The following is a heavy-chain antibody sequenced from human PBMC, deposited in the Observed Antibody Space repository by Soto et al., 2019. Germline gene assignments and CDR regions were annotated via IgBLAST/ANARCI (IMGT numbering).Heavy chain of an antibody. CDR1: GGSISSYD. Sequence: SATRSLTCPGSGGSISSYDWSWIRQTPGKGLEWIGYIYYSGSTNYIPSLKSRVTISVDTSKNQFSLKLSSVTAADTAVYYCAYSYDFWSGYYIDYWGQGTLVTGSS. D-gene: IGHD3-3*01. CDR3: AYSYDFWSGYYIDY. V-gene: IGHV4-59*12. J-gene: IGHJ4*02. CDR2: IYYSGST.